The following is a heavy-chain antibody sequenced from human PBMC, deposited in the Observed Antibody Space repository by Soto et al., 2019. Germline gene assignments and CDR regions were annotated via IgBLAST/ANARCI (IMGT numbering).Heavy chain of an antibody. Sequence: QVQLVQSGAEVKKPGSSVKVSCKASGGTFSSSAISWVRQAPGQGLEWLGGIIPIFGTTNYVQRFQARVTITADESTATASMELRSLTSDDTAVYYCARDPPRKSVTLDYEYGFDVWGQGTVVTVSS. V-gene: IGHV1-69*01. CDR2: IIPIFGTT. CDR1: GGTFSSSA. J-gene: IGHJ3*01. D-gene: IGHD4-17*01. CDR3: ARDPPRKSVTLDYEYGFDV.